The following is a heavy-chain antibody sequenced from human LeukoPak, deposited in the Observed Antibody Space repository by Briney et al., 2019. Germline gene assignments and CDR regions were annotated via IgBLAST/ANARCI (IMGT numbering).Heavy chain of an antibody. CDR2: ISGSGVST. Sequence: PGGSLRLSCAASGFIFSSYAMTWVRQAPGKGLEWVSAISGSGVSTYYADSVKGRLTISRDNSKNTLYLQMNSLRAEDTAVYYCAKSSRPVITTTSDWFDPWGQGTLVTVSS. CDR3: AKSSRPVITTTSDWFDP. D-gene: IGHD3-22*01. J-gene: IGHJ5*02. V-gene: IGHV3-23*01. CDR1: GFIFSSYA.